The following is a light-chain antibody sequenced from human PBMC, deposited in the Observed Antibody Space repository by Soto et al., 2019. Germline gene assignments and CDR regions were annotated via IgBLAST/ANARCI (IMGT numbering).Light chain of an antibody. CDR2: EVS. V-gene: IGLV2-14*01. J-gene: IGLJ2*01. CDR1: SSDVGGYNY. CDR3: SSYTPTTTHLL. Sequence: QSALTQPASVSGSPGQSITISCTGTSSDVGGYNYVSWYQQHPGKVPKLMIYEVSNRPPGVSNRFSGSKSGNTASLTISGLQAEDDADYYCSSYTPTTTHLLFGGVTQLTVL.